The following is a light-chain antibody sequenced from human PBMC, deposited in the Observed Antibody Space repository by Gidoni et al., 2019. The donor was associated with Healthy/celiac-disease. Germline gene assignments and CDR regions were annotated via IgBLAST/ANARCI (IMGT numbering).Light chain of an antibody. CDR2: DAS. V-gene: IGKV1-9*01. Sequence: DIQLTQSPSFLSASVGDRVTITCRARQGISSYLAWYQQKPGKAPKLLIYDASTLQSGVPSRFSGSGSGTEFTLTISSLQPEDFATYYCQQLNSYPPTFXGXTKVEIK. J-gene: IGKJ4*01. CDR1: QGISSY. CDR3: QQLNSYPPT.